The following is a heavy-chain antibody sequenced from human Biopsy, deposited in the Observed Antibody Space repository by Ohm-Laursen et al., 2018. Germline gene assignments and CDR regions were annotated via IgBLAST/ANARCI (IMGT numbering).Heavy chain of an antibody. J-gene: IGHJ4*02. CDR3: AKYQLPATATSILDY. V-gene: IGHV3-23*01. CDR2: LAFSSGRT. Sequence: GSLRLSCSAFGFDFRNYDLTWIRQAPGKGLEWVASLAFSSGRTYYADSVKGRFTISRDDSQNTLYLQMDSLRAADTAVYHCAKYQLPATATSILDYWGQGALVTVSS. CDR1: GFDFRNYD. D-gene: IGHD4-17*01.